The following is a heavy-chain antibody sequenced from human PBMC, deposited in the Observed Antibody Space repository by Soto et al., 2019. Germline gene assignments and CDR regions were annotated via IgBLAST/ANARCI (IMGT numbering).Heavy chain of an antibody. Sequence: GESLNISCKGSGYSFTIYLIGWVRQMPGKGLEWMGIIYPGDSDTRYSPSFQGQVTISADKSISTAYLQWSSLKASDTAMYYCARHRIAEDSSGYYFDYWGQGTLVTVSS. J-gene: IGHJ4*02. CDR2: IYPGDSDT. D-gene: IGHD3-22*01. CDR1: GYSFTIYL. V-gene: IGHV5-51*01. CDR3: ARHRIAEDSSGYYFDY.